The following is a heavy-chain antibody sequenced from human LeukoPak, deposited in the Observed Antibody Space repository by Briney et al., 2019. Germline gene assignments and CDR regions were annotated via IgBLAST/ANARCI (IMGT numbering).Heavy chain of an antibody. D-gene: IGHD6-13*01. V-gene: IGHV4-4*07. CDR1: GGSINFYY. Sequence: SETLSLTCTVSGGSINFYYWSWIRQPAGKGLEWIGRIYSTGSTNYSPSLKSRVTMSVDKSKNQFSLDLSSVTAADTAVYYCARGIADPYSFDSWGQGTLVTVSS. CDR2: IYSTGST. CDR3: ARGIADPYSFDS. J-gene: IGHJ4*02.